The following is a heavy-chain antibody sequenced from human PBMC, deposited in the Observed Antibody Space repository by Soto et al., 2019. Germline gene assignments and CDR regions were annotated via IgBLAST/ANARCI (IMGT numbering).Heavy chain of an antibody. CDR3: ITVRQPFGY. D-gene: IGHD5-18*01. Sequence: PGGSLRLSCAASGVAFTNAWMTWVRQAPGKGLEWVGRIKSKTDGGTVDYAAPVKGRFTISRDDSENTLYLQMHSLKTEDTAVYYCITVRQPFGYWGQGTLVTVSS. J-gene: IGHJ4*02. CDR2: IKSKTDGGTV. CDR1: GVAFTNAW. V-gene: IGHV3-15*01.